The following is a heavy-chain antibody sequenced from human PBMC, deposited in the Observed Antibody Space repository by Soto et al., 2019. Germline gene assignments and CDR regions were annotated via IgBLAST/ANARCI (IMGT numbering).Heavy chain of an antibody. CDR3: AXXPQTGYYDSGTFYSSVP. V-gene: IGHV4-34*01. CDR2: INHSGSA. Sequence: SETLSLTCAVYGGSFHGYYWSWIRQPPGEGLEWIGEINHSGSANYNPTFKSRVFISVDMSKNXXXXXXXXXXXXXXXVYYCAXXPQTGYYDSGTFYSSVPWGQGTLVTVSS. J-gene: IGHJ5*02. D-gene: IGHD3-10*01. CDR1: GGSFHGYY.